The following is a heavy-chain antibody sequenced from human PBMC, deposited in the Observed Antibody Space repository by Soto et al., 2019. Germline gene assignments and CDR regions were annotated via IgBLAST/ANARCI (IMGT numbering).Heavy chain of an antibody. J-gene: IGHJ5*02. D-gene: IGHD3-22*01. CDR2: ISSSSSTI. V-gene: IGHV3-48*02. CDR1: GFTFSSYS. Sequence: SLRLSCAASGFTFSSYSMNWVRQAPGKGLEWVSYISSSSSTIYYADSVKGRFTISRDNAKNSLYLQMNSLRDEDTAVYYCAREDDSSGTSSFDPWGQGTLVTVAS. CDR3: AREDDSSGTSSFDP.